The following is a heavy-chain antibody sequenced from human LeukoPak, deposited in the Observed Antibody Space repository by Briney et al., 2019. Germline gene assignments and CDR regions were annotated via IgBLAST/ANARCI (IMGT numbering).Heavy chain of an antibody. D-gene: IGHD3-10*01. J-gene: IGHJ4*02. CDR3: AKDQAGYGRGYFDS. Sequence: GASVKVSCKASGYTFTSYGISWVRQAPGQGLEWMGWISAYNGNTNYAQKLQGRVTMTTDTSTSTAYMELRSLRSDDTAVYYCAKDQAGYGRGYFDSWGQGTLVTVSP. CDR2: ISAYNGNT. CDR1: GYTFTSYG. V-gene: IGHV1-18*01.